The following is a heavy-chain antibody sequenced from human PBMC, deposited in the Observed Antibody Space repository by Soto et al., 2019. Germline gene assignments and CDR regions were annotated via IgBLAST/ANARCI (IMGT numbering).Heavy chain of an antibody. CDR3: ARGIRQQLVNYYYYGMDV. V-gene: IGHV4-39*01. CDR1: GGSISSSSYY. CDR2: IYYSGST. Sequence: PSETLSLTCTVSGGSISSSSYYWGWIRQPPGKGLEWIGSIYYSGSTYYTPSLKSRVTISVDTSKNQFSLKLSSVTAADTAVYYCARGIRQQLVNYYYYGMDVWGQGTTVTVSS. J-gene: IGHJ6*02. D-gene: IGHD6-13*01.